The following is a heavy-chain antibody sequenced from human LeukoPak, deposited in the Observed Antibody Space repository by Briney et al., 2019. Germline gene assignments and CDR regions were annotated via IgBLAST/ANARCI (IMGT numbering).Heavy chain of an antibody. J-gene: IGHJ4*02. CDR3: AKADRGWGVITKD. Sequence: GGSLRLSCAASGFTFSSYAMSWVRQAPGKGLEWVSAIGGSGDFTYYAEYVKGRFTISRDNSKKTLYLQMNSLRAEDTALYYCAKADRGWGVITKDWGQGTLVTVSP. D-gene: IGHD3-10*01. V-gene: IGHV3-23*01. CDR1: GFTFSSYA. CDR2: IGGSGDFT.